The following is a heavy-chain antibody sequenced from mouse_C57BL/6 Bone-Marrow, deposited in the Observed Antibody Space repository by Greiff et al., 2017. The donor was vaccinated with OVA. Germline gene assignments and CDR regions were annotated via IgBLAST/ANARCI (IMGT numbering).Heavy chain of an antibody. J-gene: IGHJ1*03. CDR3: TVITTVVGYFDV. CDR2: IYPGNSDT. CDR1: GYTFTSYW. Sequence: VQLQQSGTVLARPGASVKMSCKTSGYTFTSYWMHWVKQRPGQGLEWIGAIYPGNSDTSYNQKFKGKAKLTAVTSASTAYMELSSLTNEDSAVYYCTVITTVVGYFDVWGTGTTVTVSS. V-gene: IGHV1-5*01. D-gene: IGHD1-1*01.